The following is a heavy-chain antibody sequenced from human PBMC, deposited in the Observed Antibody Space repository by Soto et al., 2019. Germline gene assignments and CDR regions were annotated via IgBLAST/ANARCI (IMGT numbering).Heavy chain of an antibody. CDR3: ARDRAATGARYYYYGVDV. CDR2: ISGSTSYT. V-gene: IGHV3-11*06. Sequence: GGSLRLSCAASGFSFSDYYMSWIRQAPGQGLEWVSYISGSTSYTNYADSVKGRFTISRDNAKNSLYLQMNSLRAEDTAVYYCARDRAATGARYYYYGVDVWRQGTTVTVSS. J-gene: IGHJ6*02. D-gene: IGHD6-13*01. CDR1: GFSFSDYY.